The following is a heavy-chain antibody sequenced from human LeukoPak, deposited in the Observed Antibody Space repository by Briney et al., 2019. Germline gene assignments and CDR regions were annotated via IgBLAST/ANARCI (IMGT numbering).Heavy chain of an antibody. CDR2: IDNSGST. Sequence: PSETLSLTCTVSGGSMSNYYWSWIRQPPGKGLEWIAYIDNSGSTKYNPSLKSRVTISVDTSKNQFSLKLSSVTAADTAVYYCARLSTRHYYFDYWGQGTLVTVSS. V-gene: IGHV4-4*08. J-gene: IGHJ4*02. CDR3: ARLSTRHYYFDY. CDR1: GGSMSNYY.